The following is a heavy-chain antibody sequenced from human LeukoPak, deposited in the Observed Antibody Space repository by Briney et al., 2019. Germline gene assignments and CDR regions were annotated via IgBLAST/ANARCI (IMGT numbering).Heavy chain of an antibody. CDR1: GYSFTSYW. Sequence: ASVKISCKGSGYSFTSYWIGWVRQMPGKGLEWMGIIYPGDSDTRYSPSFQGQVTISADKSISTAYLQWSSLKASDTAMYYCARSYDILTGYGSWFDPWGQGTLVTVSS. D-gene: IGHD3-9*01. CDR2: IYPGDSDT. V-gene: IGHV5-51*01. J-gene: IGHJ5*02. CDR3: ARSYDILTGYGSWFDP.